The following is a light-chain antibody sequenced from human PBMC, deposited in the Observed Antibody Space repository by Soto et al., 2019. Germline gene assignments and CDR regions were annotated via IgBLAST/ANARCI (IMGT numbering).Light chain of an antibody. Sequence: QSALTQPPSASGSPGLSVTIPCTGTSSDVGGYNFVSWYQQHPGKAPKLMIYEVNKRPSGVPDRFSGSKSGNTASLTVSGLQAEDEADYYCSSHAGSINLIFGGGTKLTVL. V-gene: IGLV2-8*01. CDR3: SSHAGSINLI. CDR1: SSDVGGYNF. J-gene: IGLJ2*01. CDR2: EVN.